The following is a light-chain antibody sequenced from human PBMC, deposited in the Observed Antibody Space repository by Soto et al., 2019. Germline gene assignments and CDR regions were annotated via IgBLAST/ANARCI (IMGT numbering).Light chain of an antibody. V-gene: IGKV4-1*01. J-gene: IGKJ4*01. Sequence: DIVLTQSPDSLALALGERATITCKSSQSVLYSSNKKNYLAWYQQKPGQPPKLVIYWASARESGVPDRFSGSECATDFTLSISSLQSGDVAVYYCQQYYSSPFTFGGGTKVEIK. CDR3: QQYYSSPFT. CDR1: QSVLYSSNKKNY. CDR2: WAS.